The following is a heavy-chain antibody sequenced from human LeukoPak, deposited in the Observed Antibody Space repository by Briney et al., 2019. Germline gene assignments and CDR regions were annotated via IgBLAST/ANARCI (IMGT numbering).Heavy chain of an antibody. CDR1: GVGFSNFW. CDR3: ARDWGQRGVGATLAN. V-gene: IGHV3-7*03. Sequence: PWGSLRLSCAASGVGFSNFWRSWVRQAPGKGPEWVANIKEDGSPKNYVDSVEGRFTISRDNFKNTVDLQVSGLKEEDTAVYYCARDWGQRGVGATLANWGQGPLVIVSS. J-gene: IGHJ4*02. D-gene: IGHD1-26*01. CDR2: IKEDGSPK.